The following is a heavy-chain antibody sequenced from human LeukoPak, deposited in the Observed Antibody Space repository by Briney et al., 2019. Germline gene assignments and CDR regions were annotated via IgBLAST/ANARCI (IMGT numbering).Heavy chain of an antibody. CDR1: GGSFSGYY. D-gene: IGHD6-13*01. J-gene: IGHJ5*02. Sequence: SETLSLTCAVYGGSFSGYYWGWIRQPPGKGLEWIGSIDNSGNTYYNPSLKSRVTISADTSKDQFSLKLSSITAADTAFYYCARPPGIAAAWFDPWGQGTLVTVSS. CDR2: IDNSGNT. V-gene: IGHV4-34*01. CDR3: ARPPGIAAAWFDP.